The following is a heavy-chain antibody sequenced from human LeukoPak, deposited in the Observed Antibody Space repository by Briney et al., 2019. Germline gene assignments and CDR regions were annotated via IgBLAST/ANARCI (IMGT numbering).Heavy chain of an antibody. CDR1: GGSISSGDYY. CDR3: ARDRNYYDSSGYYFDY. CDR2: IYYSGST. Sequence: SETLSLTCTVSGGSISSGDYYWSWIRQPPGKGLEWIGYIYYSGSTYYNPSLKSRVTISVDTSRNQFSLKLSSVTAADTAVYYCARDRNYYDSSGYYFDYWAREPWSPSPQ. D-gene: IGHD3-22*01. V-gene: IGHV4-30-4*08. J-gene: IGHJ4*02.